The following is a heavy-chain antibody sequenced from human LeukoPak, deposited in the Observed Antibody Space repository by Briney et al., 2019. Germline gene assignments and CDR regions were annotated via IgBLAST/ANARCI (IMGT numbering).Heavy chain of an antibody. D-gene: IGHD4-17*01. CDR2: INRDGSEK. CDR3: ANAVYGDYYGMDV. V-gene: IGHV3-7*03. Sequence: GGSLRLSCAASEFTFSTYWMSWVRQPLGRGLEWLANINRDGSEKYYVDSIKGRFTISRDNAKNSLYLQMNNVRVEDTAVYYCANAVYGDYYGMDVWGKGTTVTVSS. CDR1: EFTFSTYW. J-gene: IGHJ6*04.